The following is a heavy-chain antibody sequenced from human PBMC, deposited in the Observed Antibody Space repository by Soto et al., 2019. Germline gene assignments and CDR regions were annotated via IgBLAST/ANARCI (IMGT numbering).Heavy chain of an antibody. CDR1: GGSISSGGYY. V-gene: IGHV4-31*03. J-gene: IGHJ5*02. Sequence: PSETLSLTCTVSGGSISSGGYYWSWIRQHPEKGLEWIGYIYYSGSTYYNPSLKSRVTISVDTSKNQFSLKLSSVTAADTAVYYCARAAHYSSPFRWFDPWGQGTLVTVSS. CDR2: IYYSGST. CDR3: ARAAHYSSPFRWFDP. D-gene: IGHD6-13*01.